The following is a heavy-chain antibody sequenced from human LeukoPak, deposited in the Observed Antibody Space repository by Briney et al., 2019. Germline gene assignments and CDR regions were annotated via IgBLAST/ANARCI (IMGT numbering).Heavy chain of an antibody. J-gene: IGHJ4*02. Sequence: PGGSLRLSCAASGFTFSSYWMSWVRQAPGKGLEWVANIKQDGSEKYYVDSVKGRFTISRDNAKNSLYLQMNSLRAEDTAVYYCARVEFEVPAAMYQAVHYFDYWGQGTLVTVSS. CDR2: IKQDGSEK. V-gene: IGHV3-7*03. CDR3: ARVEFEVPAAMYQAVHYFDY. CDR1: GFTFSSYW. D-gene: IGHD2-2*01.